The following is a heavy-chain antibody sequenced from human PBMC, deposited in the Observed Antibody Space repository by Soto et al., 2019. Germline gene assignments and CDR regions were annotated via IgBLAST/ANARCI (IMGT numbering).Heavy chain of an antibody. Sequence: PGGSLRLSCAVSGFTVSNNYMSWVRQAPGKGLEWVSAISGSGGSTYYADSVKGRFTISRDNSKNTLYLQMNSLRAEDTAVYYCAKALEEAARPAQYDYWGQGTLVTVSS. D-gene: IGHD6-6*01. CDR2: ISGSGGST. J-gene: IGHJ4*02. CDR3: AKALEEAARPAQYDY. V-gene: IGHV3-23*01. CDR1: GFTVSNNY.